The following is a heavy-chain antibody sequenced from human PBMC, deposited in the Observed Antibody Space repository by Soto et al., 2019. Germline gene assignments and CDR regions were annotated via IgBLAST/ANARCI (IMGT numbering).Heavy chain of an antibody. J-gene: IGHJ3*02. V-gene: IGHV6-1*01. CDR2: TYYRSKWYN. D-gene: IGHD2-8*01. CDR1: GDSVSSNSAA. CDR3: ARDLRDYCTNGVCYEGTAFAI. Sequence: SQTLSLTCAISGDSVSSNSAAWNWIRQSPSRGLEWLGRTYYRSKWYNDYAVSVKSRITINPDTSKNQFSLQLNSVTPEDTAVYYCARDLRDYCTNGVCYEGTAFAIWGQGTMVTVSS.